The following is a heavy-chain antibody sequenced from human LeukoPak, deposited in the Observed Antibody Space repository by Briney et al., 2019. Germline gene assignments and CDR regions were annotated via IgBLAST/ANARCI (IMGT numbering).Heavy chain of an antibody. D-gene: IGHD3-10*01. CDR2: INPDGRSI. Sequence: GGSLRLSCAASGFIFSNSWMHCVRQAPGKGLVWVSRINPDGRSISYADSVKGRFTISRDNAKNTLYLQMNSLRAEDTAVYYCAKVREFGEGGFDYWGQGTLVTVSS. CDR3: AKVREFGEGGFDY. CDR1: GFIFSNSW. J-gene: IGHJ4*02. V-gene: IGHV3-74*01.